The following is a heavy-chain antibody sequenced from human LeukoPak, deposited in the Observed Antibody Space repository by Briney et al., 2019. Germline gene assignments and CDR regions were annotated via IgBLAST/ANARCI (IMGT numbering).Heavy chain of an antibody. Sequence: PSVTLSLTCAVSRGSISSSNWWNWVRQPPGKGLEWIGEVYHSGTTNYNPSLESRVTISVDKSKNQFSLHLTSVTAADTAVYYCARGGGYYFDYWGLGTLVTVSS. CDR2: VYHSGTT. V-gene: IGHV4-4*02. D-gene: IGHD1-26*01. J-gene: IGHJ4*02. CDR3: ARGGGYYFDY. CDR1: RGSISSSNW.